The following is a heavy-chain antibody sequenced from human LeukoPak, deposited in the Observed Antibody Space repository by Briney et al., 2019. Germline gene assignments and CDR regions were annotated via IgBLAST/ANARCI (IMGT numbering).Heavy chain of an antibody. CDR1: GFTFNKHG. CDR3: AKVPFLEWYLTRHYFDY. J-gene: IGHJ4*02. D-gene: IGHD3-3*02. V-gene: IGHV3-23*01. CDR2: ISSDGSTT. Sequence: GGSLRLSCAASGFTFNKHGMHWVRQAPGKGLVWVSRISSDGSTTNYADSVKGRFTISRDNSKNTLYLQMNSLRAEDTAVYYCAKVPFLEWYLTRHYFDYWGQGTLVTVSS.